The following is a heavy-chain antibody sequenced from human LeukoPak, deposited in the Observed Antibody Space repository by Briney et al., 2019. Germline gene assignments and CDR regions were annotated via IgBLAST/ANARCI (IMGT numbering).Heavy chain of an antibody. Sequence: GRSLRLSCAASGFTFSSYGMHWVRQAPGKGLGWVAVISYDGSNKYYADSVKGRFTISRDNSKNTLYLQMNSLRAEDTAVYYCAAPDYGDYDLYYYGMDVWGQGTTVTVS. J-gene: IGHJ6*02. CDR3: AAPDYGDYDLYYYGMDV. CDR1: GFTFSSYG. D-gene: IGHD4-17*01. V-gene: IGHV3-30*03. CDR2: ISYDGSNK.